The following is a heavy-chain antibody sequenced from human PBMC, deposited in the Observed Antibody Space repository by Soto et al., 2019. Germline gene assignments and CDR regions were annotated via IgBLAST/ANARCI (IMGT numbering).Heavy chain of an antibody. Sequence: SQTLSLTCAISGDSVSSNSAAWDWIRQSPSRGLEWLGRTYYRSKWYNDYAVSVKSRITINPDTSKNQFSLQLNSVAPEDTAVYYCARGTGRITGNLDYWGQGTLVTVSS. J-gene: IGHJ4*02. D-gene: IGHD1-20*01. CDR3: ARGTGRITGNLDY. CDR1: GDSVSSNSAA. CDR2: TYYRSKWYN. V-gene: IGHV6-1*01.